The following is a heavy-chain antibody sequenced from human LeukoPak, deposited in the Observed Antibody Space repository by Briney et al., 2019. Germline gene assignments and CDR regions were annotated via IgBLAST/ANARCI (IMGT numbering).Heavy chain of an antibody. J-gene: IGHJ4*02. V-gene: IGHV3-7*01. Sequence: GGSLRLSCAASGFTFSSYWMSWVRQAPGKGLEWVANIKQDGSEKYYVDSVKGRFTISRDNAKNSLYLQMNSLRAEDTAVYYCASGITMVRGVIHATSTAPFDYWGQGTLVTVSS. CDR1: GFTFSSYW. CDR2: IKQDGSEK. D-gene: IGHD3-10*01. CDR3: ASGITMVRGVIHATSTAPFDY.